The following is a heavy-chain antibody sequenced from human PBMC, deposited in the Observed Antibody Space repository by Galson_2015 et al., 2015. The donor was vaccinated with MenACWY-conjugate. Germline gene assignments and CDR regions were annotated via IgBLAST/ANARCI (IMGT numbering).Heavy chain of an antibody. J-gene: IGHJ4*02. CDR1: GGSISSSSYY. Sequence: LSLTCTVSGGSISSSSYYWGWIRQPPGKGLEWIGSIYYSGSTYYNPSLKSRVTISVDTSKNQFSLKLSSVTAADTAVYYCARDTSTVTTWGQGTLVTVSS. D-gene: IGHD4-17*01. V-gene: IGHV4-39*07. CDR3: ARDTSTVTT. CDR2: IYYSGST.